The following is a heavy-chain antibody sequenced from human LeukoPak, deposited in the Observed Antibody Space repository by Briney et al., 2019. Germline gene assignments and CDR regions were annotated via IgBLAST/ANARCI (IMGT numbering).Heavy chain of an antibody. Sequence: SETLSLTCTVSGDSIRRDNYYWGWIRQPPGKGLEWIGSIYYSGSTYYNPSLKSRVSISVDPSKSQFSLKLSSVTAADTAVYYCARVKSDYGMDVWGQGTTVTVSS. CDR2: IYYSGST. CDR3: ARVKSDYGMDV. V-gene: IGHV4-39*07. CDR1: GDSIRRDNYY. J-gene: IGHJ6*02.